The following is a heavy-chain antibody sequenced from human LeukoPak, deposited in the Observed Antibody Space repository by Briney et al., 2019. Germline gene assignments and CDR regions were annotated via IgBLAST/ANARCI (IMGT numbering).Heavy chain of an antibody. CDR2: INPSGGST. CDR1: GYTFTSYY. V-gene: IGHV1-46*01. CDR3: ARDPITIFGVVIIQYGMDV. J-gene: IGHJ6*02. D-gene: IGHD3-3*01. Sequence: ASVKVSCKASGYTFTSYYMHWVRQAPGQGLEWMGIINPSGGSTSCAQKFQGRVTMTRDTSTSTVYMELSSLRSEDTAVYYCARDPITIFGVVIIQYGMDVWGQGTTVTVSS.